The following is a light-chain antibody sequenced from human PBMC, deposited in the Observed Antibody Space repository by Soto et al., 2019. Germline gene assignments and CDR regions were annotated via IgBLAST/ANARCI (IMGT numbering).Light chain of an antibody. CDR3: QTWDTGGI. V-gene: IGLV4-69*01. J-gene: IGLJ2*01. CDR2: LNSDGRH. CDR1: SGHFYNT. Sequence: QLVLTQSPSASASRGASVNLTCTLNSGHFYNTVAWHQKQPEKGPRFLMTLNSDGRHIKGEGVPDRFSGSSSGADRYLTISTVRYEDEATYYCQTWDTGGIFGGGTKLTVL.